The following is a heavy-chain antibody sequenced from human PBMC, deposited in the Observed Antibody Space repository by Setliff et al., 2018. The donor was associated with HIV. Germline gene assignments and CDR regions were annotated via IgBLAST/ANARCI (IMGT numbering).Heavy chain of an antibody. V-gene: IGHV1-18*01. D-gene: IGHD6-19*01. CDR2: ISPHIGHT. CDR3: ARLGSGWSDSYYYAMDV. CDR1: VYTFTNYG. Sequence: ASVKVSCKASVYTFTNYGISWVRRAPGHGLEWMGWISPHIGHTNYAQTFQGRVTMTVDTSTSRAYMEVRSLRSDDTAVYFCARLGSGWSDSYYYAMDVWGQGTTVTVSS. J-gene: IGHJ6*02.